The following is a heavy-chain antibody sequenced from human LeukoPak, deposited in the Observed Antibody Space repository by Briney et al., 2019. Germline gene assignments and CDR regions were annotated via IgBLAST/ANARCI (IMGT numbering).Heavy chain of an antibody. CDR1: GYTFTGYY. Sequence: ASVKVSCKASGYTFTGYYMHWVRQAPGQGLEWMGWINPNSGGTNYAQKFQGRVTMTRDTSISTAYMELSRLRSDDTAVYYCARLQWLVRHIDYWGQGTLVTVSS. V-gene: IGHV1-2*02. CDR3: ARLQWLVRHIDY. D-gene: IGHD6-19*01. J-gene: IGHJ4*02. CDR2: INPNSGGT.